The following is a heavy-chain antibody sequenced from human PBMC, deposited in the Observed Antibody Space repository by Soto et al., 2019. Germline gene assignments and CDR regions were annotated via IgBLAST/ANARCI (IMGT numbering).Heavy chain of an antibody. CDR1: GFTFDDYA. D-gene: IGHD3-10*01. J-gene: IGHJ4*02. CDR2: ISWNGDAT. V-gene: IGHV3-9*01. CDR3: ANLPLYGSGFDC. Sequence: EVHLVESGGALVQPGGSLRLSCTASGFTFDDYAIHWVRQAPGKGLEWISGISWNGDATGYVDSVKGRFTISRDNAKNSLYLQMNSLRTEDTAMYFCANLPLYGSGFDCWGQGTLVTVAS.